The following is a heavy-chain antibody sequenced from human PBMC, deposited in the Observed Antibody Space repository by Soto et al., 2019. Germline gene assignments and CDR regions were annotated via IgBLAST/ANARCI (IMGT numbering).Heavy chain of an antibody. D-gene: IGHD5-12*01. CDR1: GYTFTSYA. Sequence: ASVKVSCKASGYTFTSYAMHWVRQAPGQRLEWMGWINAGNGNTKYSQKFQGRVTITRDTSASTAYMELRSLRSEDTAVYYCARARLVATFRRLAYDYWGQGTLVTVSS. V-gene: IGHV1-3*01. CDR3: ARARLVATFRRLAYDY. CDR2: INAGNGNT. J-gene: IGHJ4*02.